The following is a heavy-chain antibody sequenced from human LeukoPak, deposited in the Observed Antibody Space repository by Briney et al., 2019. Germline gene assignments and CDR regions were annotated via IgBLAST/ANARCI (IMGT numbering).Heavy chain of an antibody. J-gene: IGHJ4*02. D-gene: IGHD2-2*01. V-gene: IGHV4-34*01. Sequence: PSETLSLTCAVYGGSFSGYYWSWIHQPPGKGLEWIGEINHSGSTNYNPSLKSRVTISVDTSKNQFSLKLSSVTAADTAVYYCARGRGEIVVVPAPVPFDYWGQGTLVTVSS. CDR3: ARGRGEIVVVPAPVPFDY. CDR1: GGSFSGYY. CDR2: INHSGST.